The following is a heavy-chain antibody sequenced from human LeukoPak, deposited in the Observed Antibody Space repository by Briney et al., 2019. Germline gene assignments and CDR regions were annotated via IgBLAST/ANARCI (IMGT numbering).Heavy chain of an antibody. J-gene: IGHJ4*02. Sequence: SQTLSLTCAISGDSVSSNTVAWNWIRQSPSRGLEWLGRTLYRSKWFNDYAPSVKSRITINPDTSKNQFSLQLNSVTPEDTAVYYCARQQSLVIDYWGLGILVTVSS. CDR2: TLYRSKWFN. CDR3: ARQQSLVIDY. V-gene: IGHV6-1*01. CDR1: GDSVSSNTVA. D-gene: IGHD6-19*01.